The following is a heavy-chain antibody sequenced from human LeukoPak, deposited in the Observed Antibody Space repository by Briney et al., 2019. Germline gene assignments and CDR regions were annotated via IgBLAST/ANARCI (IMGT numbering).Heavy chain of an antibody. J-gene: IGHJ4*02. CDR2: ISYDGSNK. Sequence: GRSLRLSCAASGFTFSSYAMHWVRQAPGKGLEWVAVISYDGSNKYYADSVKGRFTISRDNSKNTLYLQMNSLRAEDTAVYYCARERGRIYCSGGSCYSGYFDYWGQGTPVTVSS. D-gene: IGHD2-15*01. CDR1: GFTFSSYA. V-gene: IGHV3-30-3*01. CDR3: ARERGRIYCSGGSCYSGYFDY.